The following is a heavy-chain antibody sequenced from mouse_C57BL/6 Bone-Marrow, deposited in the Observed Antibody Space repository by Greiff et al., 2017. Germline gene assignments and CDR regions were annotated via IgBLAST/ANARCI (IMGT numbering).Heavy chain of an antibody. CDR3: ARPCSSLVGFDY. D-gene: IGHD1-1*01. Sequence: VQLQQSGPELVKPGASVKISCKASGYSFTGYYMNWVKQSPEKSLEWIGEINPSTGGTTYNQKFKAKATLTVDKSSSTAYMQLKSLTSEDSAVYDCARPCSSLVGFDYWGQGTTLT. J-gene: IGHJ2*01. V-gene: IGHV1-42*01. CDR2: INPSTGGT. CDR1: GYSFTGYY.